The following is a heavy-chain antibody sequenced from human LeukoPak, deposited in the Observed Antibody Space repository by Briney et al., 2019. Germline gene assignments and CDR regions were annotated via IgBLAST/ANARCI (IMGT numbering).Heavy chain of an antibody. CDR3: ARGADSGYSSDN. Sequence: GGSLRLSCAAPGFTFDDYAMHWVRQAPGKGLEWVSGINWNSDNIAYADSVKGRFTISRDNAKNTLYLQMNSLRAEDTAVYYCARGADSGYSSDNWGQGTLVTVSS. J-gene: IGHJ4*02. CDR2: INWNSDNI. CDR1: GFTFDDYA. D-gene: IGHD3-9*01. V-gene: IGHV3-9*01.